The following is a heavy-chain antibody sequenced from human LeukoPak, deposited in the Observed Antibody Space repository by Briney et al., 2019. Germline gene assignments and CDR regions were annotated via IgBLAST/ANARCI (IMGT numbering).Heavy chain of an antibody. D-gene: IGHD3-22*01. J-gene: IGHJ4*02. Sequence: GGSLRLSCLSSGFSFSSYSMNWVRQAPGKGLEWVASFSSGGTHTAYGESVRGRFTISRDNAKNSVRLQMNSLRVEDTALYYCARGGPGYDASGYYWGLDYWGQGTLVTVSS. CDR2: FSSGGTHT. CDR1: GFSFSSYS. CDR3: ARGGPGYDASGYYWGLDY. V-gene: IGHV3-21*06.